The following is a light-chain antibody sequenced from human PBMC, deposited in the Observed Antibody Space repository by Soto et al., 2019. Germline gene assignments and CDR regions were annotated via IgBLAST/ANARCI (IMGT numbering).Light chain of an antibody. CDR3: QQRSNWPT. J-gene: IGKJ3*01. V-gene: IGKV3-11*01. CDR1: QSVSRY. Sequence: EIVLTQSPATLSLSPGERATLSCRASQSVSRYLAWYQQKPAQAPKLLIYDASNRATGIPARFSGSGSGTDFTLTISSLEPEDFAVYYCQQRSNWPTFGPGTKVDIK. CDR2: DAS.